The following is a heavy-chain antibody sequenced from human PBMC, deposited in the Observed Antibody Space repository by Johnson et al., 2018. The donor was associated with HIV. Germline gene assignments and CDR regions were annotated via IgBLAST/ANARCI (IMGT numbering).Heavy chain of an antibody. CDR3: ARDGMAATKANI. CDR1: GFTFDDYA. Sequence: VQLVESGGDLVQPGGSLRLSCAASGFTFDDYAMHWVRQAPGKGLEWVSGINRNGGTIGYAASVKGRFTISRDNAKNSLYLQMNSLRAEDTAVYYCARDGMAATKANIWGQGTMVTVSS. D-gene: IGHD1-14*01. V-gene: IGHV3-9*01. CDR2: INRNGGTI. J-gene: IGHJ3*02.